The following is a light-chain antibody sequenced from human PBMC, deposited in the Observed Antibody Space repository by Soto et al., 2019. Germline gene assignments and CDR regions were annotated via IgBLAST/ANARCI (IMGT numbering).Light chain of an antibody. J-gene: IGLJ1*01. CDR2: NDN. Sequence: QSVLTQPPSVSGTPGQRVTISCSGSFSNIGSSSVNWYQQLPGTAPKLLMYNDNQWPSGVPDRFSVSRSGTSASLSISGLQSEDEADYFCAAWDVSLNGHYAFGTGTKVTVL. CDR3: AAWDVSLNGHYA. CDR1: FSNIGSSS. V-gene: IGLV1-44*01.